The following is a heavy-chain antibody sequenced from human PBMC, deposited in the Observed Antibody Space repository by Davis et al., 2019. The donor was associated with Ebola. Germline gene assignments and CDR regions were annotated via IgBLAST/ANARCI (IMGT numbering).Heavy chain of an antibody. CDR3: ARAIAAGPYYYYGMDV. V-gene: IGHV4-39*07. CDR1: GGSISSGGYY. D-gene: IGHD6-13*01. J-gene: IGHJ6*02. Sequence: PSETLSLTCTVSGGSISSGGYYWSWIRQPPGKGLEWIGEINHSGSTNYNPSLKSRVTISVDTSKNQFSLKLSSVTAADTAVYYCARAIAAGPYYYYGMDVWGQGTTVTVSS. CDR2: INHSGST.